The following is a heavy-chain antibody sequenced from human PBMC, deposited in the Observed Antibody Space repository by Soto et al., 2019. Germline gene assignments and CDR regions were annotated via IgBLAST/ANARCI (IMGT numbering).Heavy chain of an antibody. CDR2: ISTTSNTI. CDR1: GFSFNTYA. CDR3: TRGPYYYGSGTYNYCGLDV. D-gene: IGHD3-10*01. Sequence: PGGSLRLSCAASGFSFNTYAMTWVRKAPGKGLEWVSHISTTSNTIYYADSVKGRFTISRDNAKNSLYLQMNILRAEDTAVYYCTRGPYYYGSGTYNYCGLDVWGQGTTVTVSS. J-gene: IGHJ6*02. V-gene: IGHV3-48*01.